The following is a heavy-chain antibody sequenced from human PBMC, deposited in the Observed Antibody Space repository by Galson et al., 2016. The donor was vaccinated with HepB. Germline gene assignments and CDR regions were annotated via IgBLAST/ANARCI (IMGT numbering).Heavy chain of an antibody. D-gene: IGHD6-25*01. J-gene: IGHJ4*02. Sequence: SLRLSCAASGFTFSGYWMTWARQAPGKGLEWVANIKQDGSEKNYVDSVKGRFTISRDNAKNIVYLQMNSLRAEDTAMYYCASAPAATESDYWGQGTLVTVSP. CDR1: GFTFSGYW. V-gene: IGHV3-7*01. CDR3: ASAPAATESDY. CDR2: IKQDGSEK.